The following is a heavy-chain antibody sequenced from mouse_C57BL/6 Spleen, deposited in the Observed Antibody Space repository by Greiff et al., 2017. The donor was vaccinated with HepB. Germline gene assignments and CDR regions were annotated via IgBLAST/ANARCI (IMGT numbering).Heavy chain of an antibody. Sequence: EVKLVESGGDLVKPGGSLKLSCAASGFTFSSYGMSWVRQTPDKRLEWVATISSGGSYTYYPDSVKGRFTISRDNAKNTLYLQMSSLKSEDTAMYYCASDYDYDGYYFDYWGQGTTLTVSS. V-gene: IGHV5-6*02. CDR2: ISSGGSYT. J-gene: IGHJ2*01. CDR3: ASDYDYDGYYFDY. D-gene: IGHD2-4*01. CDR1: GFTFSSYG.